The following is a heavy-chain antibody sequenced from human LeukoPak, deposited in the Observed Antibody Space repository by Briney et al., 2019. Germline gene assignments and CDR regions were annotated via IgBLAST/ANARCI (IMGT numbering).Heavy chain of an antibody. D-gene: IGHD2-15*01. Sequence: PGGSLRLSCDASGFTFSSYSMNWVRQAPGKGLEWVSSISSSSSYIYYADSVKGRFTISRDNAKNSLYLQMNSLRAEDTAVYYCARVGRYCSGGSCYEIDYWGQGTLVTVSS. V-gene: IGHV3-21*01. CDR3: ARVGRYCSGGSCYEIDY. CDR1: GFTFSSYS. J-gene: IGHJ4*02. CDR2: ISSSSSYI.